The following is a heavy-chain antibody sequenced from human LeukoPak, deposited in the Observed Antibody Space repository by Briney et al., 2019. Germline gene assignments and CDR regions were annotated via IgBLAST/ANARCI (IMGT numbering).Heavy chain of an antibody. J-gene: IGHJ6*03. V-gene: IGHV1-24*01. CDR2: FDPEDGET. D-gene: IGHD2-2*01. CDR3: ATAKPCSSTSCYPPPNYYYYYMDV. Sequence: ASVKVSCKVSGYTFTELSMHWVRQAPGKGLEWMGGFDPEDGETIYAQKFQGRVTMTEDTSTDTAYMELSSLRSEDTAVYYCATAKPCSSTSCYPPPNYYYYYMDVWGKGTTVTVSS. CDR1: GYTFTELS.